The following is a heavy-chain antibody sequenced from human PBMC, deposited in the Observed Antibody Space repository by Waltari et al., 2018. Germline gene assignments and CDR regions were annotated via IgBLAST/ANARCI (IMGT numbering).Heavy chain of an antibody. Sequence: EVQLVETGGGLIQPGGSLRLSCAASGFTVSSNYISWVRPAPGKGLEWVSVIYSGGSTYYADSVKGRFTISRDNSKNTLYLQMNSLRAEDTAVYYCARDYETQGAPRFFLDVWGKGTTVTVSS. D-gene: IGHD1-26*01. J-gene: IGHJ6*04. CDR1: GFTVSSNY. CDR2: IYSGGST. V-gene: IGHV3-53*02. CDR3: ARDYETQGAPRFFLDV.